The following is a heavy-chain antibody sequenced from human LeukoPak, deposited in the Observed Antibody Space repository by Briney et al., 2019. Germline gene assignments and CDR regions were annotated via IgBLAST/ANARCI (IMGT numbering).Heavy chain of an antibody. CDR1: GFTFSSYN. CDR2: SSSSSSVI. Sequence: GGSLRLSCATSGFTFSSYNMNWVRQAPGKGLEWVSASSSSSSVIYYADSVKGRFTISRDNSKNSLYLQVNSLRAEDTAVYYCARAIVGAVAGTLDYWGLGTLVTVSS. V-gene: IGHV3-21*01. D-gene: IGHD6-19*01. J-gene: IGHJ4*02. CDR3: ARAIVGAVAGTLDY.